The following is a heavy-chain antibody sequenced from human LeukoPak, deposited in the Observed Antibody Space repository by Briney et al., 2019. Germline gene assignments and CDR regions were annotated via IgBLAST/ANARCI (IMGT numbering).Heavy chain of an antibody. V-gene: IGHV4-39*01. D-gene: IGHD3-9*01. Sequence: SETLSLTCTVSGGSISSSSYYWGWIRQPPGKGLEWIGSIYYSGSTYYNPSLKSRVTISVDTSKNQFSLKLSSVTAADTAVYYCASHPRFGDILTGWSGYYYYYYGMDVWGKGTTVTVFS. CDR2: IYYSGST. CDR1: GGSISSSSYY. CDR3: ASHPRFGDILTGWSGYYYYYYGMDV. J-gene: IGHJ6*04.